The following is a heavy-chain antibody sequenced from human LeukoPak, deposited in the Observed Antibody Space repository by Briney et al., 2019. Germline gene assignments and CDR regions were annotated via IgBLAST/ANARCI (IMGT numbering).Heavy chain of an antibody. CDR1: GFTFTNYD. CDR3: ARTPPKGDIDS. V-gene: IGHV1-8*01. J-gene: IGHJ4*02. D-gene: IGHD2-21*02. Sequence: ASVKVSCKATGFTFTNYDINWVRQVTGQGLEWLGWRSASSGNTGYAHKLHGRVSLTRDASISPAYLELSSLPFDDTAVYYCARTPPKGDIDSWGQGTLVTVSS. CDR2: RSASSGNT.